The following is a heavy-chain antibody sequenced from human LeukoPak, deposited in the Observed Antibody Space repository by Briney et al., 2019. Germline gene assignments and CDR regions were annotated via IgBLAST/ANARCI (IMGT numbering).Heavy chain of an antibody. Sequence: GGSLKLSCEASGFTFSSYWMHWVRQIPGKGLMWVSRIESNGLTLYADSVRDRFTISRDNGKSTIYLQMNSLRVDDTAIYYCAKAATYFYGSVTYDWFESWGQGTLVTVSS. D-gene: IGHD3-10*01. J-gene: IGHJ5*01. CDR3: AKAATYFYGSVTYDWFES. CDR2: IESNGLT. CDR1: GFTFSSYW. V-gene: IGHV3-74*01.